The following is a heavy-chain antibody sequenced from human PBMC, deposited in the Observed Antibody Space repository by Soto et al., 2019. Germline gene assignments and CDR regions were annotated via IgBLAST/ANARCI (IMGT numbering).Heavy chain of an antibody. CDR3: ARVFGFGGMDV. Sequence: QVQLQESGPGLVKPSQTLSLTCTVSGGSISSGGYYWSWIRQHPGKGLEWIGYIYYSGRTYYNPSLKSRVTISGDSSKNRCSLKLCSVTAADTAVYYCARVFGFGGMDVWGQGTTVTVSS. J-gene: IGHJ6*02. CDR1: GGSISSGGYY. D-gene: IGHD3-10*01. CDR2: IYYSGRT. V-gene: IGHV4-31*03.